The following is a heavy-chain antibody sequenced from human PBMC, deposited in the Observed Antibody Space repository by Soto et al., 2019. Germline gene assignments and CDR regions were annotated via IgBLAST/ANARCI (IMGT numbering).Heavy chain of an antibody. CDR3: ATLWGQD. CDR1: GGSISSSSYY. V-gene: IGHV4-39*01. CDR2: IYYSGST. Sequence: QLQLQESGPGLVKPSETLSLTCTVSGGSISSSSYYWGWIRQPPGKGLEWLGRIYYSGSTYYNPALKRRVTISVDPSKNQFSLKRCSVTAADTAVYYCATLWGQDWGQGTLVTVSS. J-gene: IGHJ4*02. D-gene: IGHD3-10*01.